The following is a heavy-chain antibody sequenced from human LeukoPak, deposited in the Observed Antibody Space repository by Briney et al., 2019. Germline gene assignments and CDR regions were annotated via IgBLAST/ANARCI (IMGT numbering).Heavy chain of an antibody. V-gene: IGHV1-18*01. CDR2: ISTYNGNT. CDR1: GYTFTSYG. D-gene: IGHD7-27*01. CDR3: ARENRLTGEDY. Sequence: ASVKVSCKASGYTFTSYGISWVRQAPGQGLEWMGWISTYNGNTNYAQKVQGRVTMTTDTSTSTANMELRSLRSDDTAVYYCARENRLTGEDYWGQGTLVTVSS. J-gene: IGHJ4*02.